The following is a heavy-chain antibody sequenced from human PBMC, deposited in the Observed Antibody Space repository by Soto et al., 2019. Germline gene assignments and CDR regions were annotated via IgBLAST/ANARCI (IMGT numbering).Heavy chain of an antibody. J-gene: IGHJ4*02. V-gene: IGHV3-74*01. Sequence: GGSLRLSCAASGVTFGDYWMHWVRQAPGKGLEWVSRMTSDGSTTDYADSVKGRFTVSRDNAKNTLYLQMNSLRAEDTAVYFCATAEVDYWGPGTLVTVSS. CDR3: ATAEVDY. CDR1: GVTFGDYW. CDR2: MTSDGSTT.